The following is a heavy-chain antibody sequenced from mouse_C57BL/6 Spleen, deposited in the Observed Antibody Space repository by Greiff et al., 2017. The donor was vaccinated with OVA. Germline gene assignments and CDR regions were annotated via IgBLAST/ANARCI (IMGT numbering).Heavy chain of an antibody. V-gene: IGHV1-64*01. Sequence: QVHVKQPGAELVKPGASVTLSCKASGYTFTSYWMHWVKQRPGQGLEWIGMIHPNSGSTNYNEKFKSKATLTVDKSSSTAYMQLSSLTSEDSAVYYCARQHGSSYGFAYWGQGTLVTVSA. CDR1: GYTFTSYW. J-gene: IGHJ3*01. CDR3: ARQHGSSYGFAY. CDR2: IHPNSGST. D-gene: IGHD1-1*01.